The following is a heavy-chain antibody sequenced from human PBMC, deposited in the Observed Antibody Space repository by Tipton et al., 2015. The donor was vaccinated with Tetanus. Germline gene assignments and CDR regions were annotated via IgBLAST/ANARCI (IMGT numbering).Heavy chain of an antibody. D-gene: IGHD5-12*01. Sequence: LEWIGSVSYSGRTYYNPSLKSRVTISVDTSKNQFSLKLSSVTAADTAVYYCVRGRGLGAYSFGFEYWGQGALVTVSS. J-gene: IGHJ4*02. CDR2: VSYSGRT. CDR3: VRGRGLGAYSFGFEY. V-gene: IGHV4-39*07.